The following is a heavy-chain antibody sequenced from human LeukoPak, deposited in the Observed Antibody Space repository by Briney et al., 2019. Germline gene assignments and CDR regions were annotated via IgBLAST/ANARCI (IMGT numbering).Heavy chain of an antibody. V-gene: IGHV1-2*02. CDR3: ARDTPRDAFDI. CDR1: DYPFTSYG. Sequence: ASVKVSCKASDYPFTSYGITWVRQAPGQGLEWMGWINPNSGGTNYAQKFQGRVTMTRDTSISTAYMELSRLRSDDTAVYYCARDTPRDAFDIWGQGTMVTVSS. J-gene: IGHJ3*02. CDR2: INPNSGGT.